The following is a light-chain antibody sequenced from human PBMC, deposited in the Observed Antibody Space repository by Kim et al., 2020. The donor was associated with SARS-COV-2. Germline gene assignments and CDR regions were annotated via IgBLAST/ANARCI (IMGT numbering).Light chain of an antibody. V-gene: IGLV6-57*02. CDR3: QSYDSSNHVV. CDR2: EDN. J-gene: IGLJ2*01. Sequence: LTQPHSVSESPGKTVTISCTGSSGSIASNYVQWYQQRPGSAPTTVIYEDNQRPSGVPDRFSGSIDSSSNSASPTISGLKTEDEADYYCQSYDSSNHVVFGGGTQLTVL. CDR1: SGSIASNY.